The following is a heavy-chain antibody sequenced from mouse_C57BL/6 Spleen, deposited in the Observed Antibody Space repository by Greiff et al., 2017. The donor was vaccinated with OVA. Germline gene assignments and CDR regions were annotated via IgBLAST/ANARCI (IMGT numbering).Heavy chain of an antibody. Sequence: EVKLQESGGGLVQPKGSLKLSCAASGFSFNTYAMNWVRQAPGKGLEWVARIRSKSNNYATYYADSVKDRFTISRDDSESMLYLQMNNLKTEDTAMYYCVRRSGDYWGQGTSVTVSS. J-gene: IGHJ4*01. V-gene: IGHV10-1*01. CDR3: VRRSGDY. CDR1: GFSFNTYA. CDR2: IRSKSNNYAT. D-gene: IGHD1-3*01.